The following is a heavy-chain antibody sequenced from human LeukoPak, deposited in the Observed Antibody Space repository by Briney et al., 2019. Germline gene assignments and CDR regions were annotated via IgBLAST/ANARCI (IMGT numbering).Heavy chain of an antibody. CDR3: AKTAGGLERPFDY. CDR1: GFTFDDYA. J-gene: IGHJ4*02. D-gene: IGHD1-1*01. Sequence: GRSLRLSCAASGFTFDDYAMHWVRRAPGKGLEWVSGISWNSGNIGYADSVKGRFTISRDNAKNSLYLQMNSLRAEDTALYYCAKTAGGLERPFDYWGQGTLVTVSS. CDR2: ISWNSGNI. V-gene: IGHV3-9*01.